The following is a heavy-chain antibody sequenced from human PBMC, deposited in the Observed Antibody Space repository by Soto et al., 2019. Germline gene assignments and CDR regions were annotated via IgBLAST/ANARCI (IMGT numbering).Heavy chain of an antibody. V-gene: IGHV3-21*04. Sequence: GGSLRLSCAASGFTFTRYSMNWVRQAPGKGLEWVSSISSTTNYIYYGDSMKGRFTISRDNAKNSLYLEMNSLRAEDTAVYYCAKVYSSSWYSKGFDYWGQGTLVTVSS. CDR1: GFTFTRYS. CDR2: ISSTTNYI. D-gene: IGHD6-13*01. CDR3: AKVYSSSWYSKGFDY. J-gene: IGHJ4*02.